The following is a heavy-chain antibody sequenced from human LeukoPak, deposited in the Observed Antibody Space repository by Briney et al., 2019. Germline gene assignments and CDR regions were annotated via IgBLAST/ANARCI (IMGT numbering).Heavy chain of an antibody. CDR3: AKYRTTNAPPRNFDY. V-gene: IGHV3-23*01. CDR1: GFTFSSFA. CDR2: IDSDSGGI. J-gene: IGHJ4*02. D-gene: IGHD1-14*01. Sequence: PGGSLRLSCAASGFTFSSFAMIWVRQAPGKGLEWVSVIDSDSGGIVYADSVKGRFTISRDNSNNTLYLQMNSLRADDTAVYYCAKYRTTNAPPRNFDYWGQGTLVTVSS.